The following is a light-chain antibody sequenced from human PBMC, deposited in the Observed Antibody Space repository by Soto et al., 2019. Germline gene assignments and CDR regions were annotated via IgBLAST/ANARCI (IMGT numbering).Light chain of an antibody. J-gene: IGKJ4*01. CDR1: QSVSSNY. Sequence: EIVLTQSPGTLSLSPGERATLSCRASQSVSSNYLAWYQQKPGQAPRLLIYGASSRATGIPDRFSGSGSGTDFTLTISRLEPEDFAVYYCQHYGGPPRVTFGGGTKVEIK. CDR3: QHYGGPPRVT. V-gene: IGKV3-20*01. CDR2: GAS.